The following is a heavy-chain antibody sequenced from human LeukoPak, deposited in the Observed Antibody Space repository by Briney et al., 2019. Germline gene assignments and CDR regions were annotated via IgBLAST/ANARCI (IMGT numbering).Heavy chain of an antibody. V-gene: IGHV4-59*01. CDR3: ARGGRDVYSAPQNDY. CDR2: ISYSGST. J-gene: IGHJ4*02. Sequence: PSETLSLTCTVSGASISSYYGSWIRQPPGEGLEWLGYISYSGSTNYNPSLKSRVTISVDTSKNQVSLKLTSVTAVDTAVYYCARGGRDVYSAPQNDYWGQGTLVTVSS. D-gene: IGHD5-24*01. CDR1: GASISSYY.